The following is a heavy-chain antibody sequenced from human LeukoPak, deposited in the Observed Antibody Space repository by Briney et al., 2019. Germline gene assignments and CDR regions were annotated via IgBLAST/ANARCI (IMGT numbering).Heavy chain of an antibody. CDR2: IYYSGST. CDR1: GGSISSYY. V-gene: IGHV4-59*01. CDR3: ARDRITGTRTDAFDI. D-gene: IGHD1-7*01. J-gene: IGHJ3*02. Sequence: PSETLSLTCTVSGGSISSYYWSWIRQPPGKGLEWIGYIYYSGSTNYNPSLKSRVTISVDTSKNQFSLKLSSVTAADTAVYYCARDRITGTRTDAFDIWGQGTMVTVPS.